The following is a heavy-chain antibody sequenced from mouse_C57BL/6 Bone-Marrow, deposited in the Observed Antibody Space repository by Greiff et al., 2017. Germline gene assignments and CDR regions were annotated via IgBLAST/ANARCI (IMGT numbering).Heavy chain of an antibody. J-gene: IGHJ2*01. V-gene: IGHV14-4*01. CDR3: TTRAHFDY. Sequence: DVKLLESGAELVRPGASVKLSCTASGFNIKDDYMHWVKQRPEQGLEWIGWIDPENGDTEYASKFQGKATITADTSSNTVYLQLSSLTSEDTAVYYCTTRAHFDYWGQGTTLTVSS. CDR1: GFNIKDDY. D-gene: IGHD3-1*01. CDR2: IDPENGDT.